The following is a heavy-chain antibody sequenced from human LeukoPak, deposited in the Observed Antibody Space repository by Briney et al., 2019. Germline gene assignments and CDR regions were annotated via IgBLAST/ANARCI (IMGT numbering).Heavy chain of an antibody. J-gene: IGHJ6*03. Sequence: SETLSLTCTVSGGSISSYYWSWIRQPPGKGLEWIGYIYYSGSTNYNPSLKSRVTISVDKSKNQFSLKLSSVTAADTAVYYCARAGGWYGYYYYYMDVWGKGTTVTVSS. D-gene: IGHD6-19*01. CDR1: GGSISSYY. V-gene: IGHV4-59*12. CDR2: IYYSGST. CDR3: ARAGGWYGYYYYYMDV.